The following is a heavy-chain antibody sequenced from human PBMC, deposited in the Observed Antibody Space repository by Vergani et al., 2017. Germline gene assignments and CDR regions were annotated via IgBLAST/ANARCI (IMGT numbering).Heavy chain of an antibody. CDR2: ISAYNGNT. V-gene: IGHV1-18*01. D-gene: IGHD6-19*01. CDR3: ARDRGSSGLGWFDP. CDR1: GYTFTSYG. Sequence: QVQLVQSGAEVKKPGASVKVSCKASGYTFTSYGISWVRQAPGQGLEWMGWISAYNGNTTYAQKFQGRVTITADKSTSTAYMELSSLRSEDTAEYYCARDRGSSGLGWFDPWGQGTLVTVSS. J-gene: IGHJ5*02.